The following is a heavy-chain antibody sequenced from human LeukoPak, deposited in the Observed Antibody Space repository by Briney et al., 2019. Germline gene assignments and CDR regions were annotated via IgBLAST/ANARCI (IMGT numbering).Heavy chain of an antibody. V-gene: IGHV3-33*08. CDR3: ARDRGSSWTEIYYYYGMDV. D-gene: IGHD6-13*01. J-gene: IGHJ6*02. Sequence: GGSLRLSCAASGFTFSSYAMSWVRQAPGKGLEWVAVIWYDGSNKYYADSVKGRFTISRDNSKNTLYLQMNSLRAEDTAVYYCARDRGSSWTEIYYYYGMDVWGQGTTVTVSS. CDR2: IWYDGSNK. CDR1: GFTFSSYA.